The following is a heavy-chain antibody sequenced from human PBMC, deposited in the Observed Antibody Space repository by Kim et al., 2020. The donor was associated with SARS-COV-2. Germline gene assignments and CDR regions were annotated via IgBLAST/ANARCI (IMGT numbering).Heavy chain of an antibody. CDR3: ARSEGCSSWHHFDP. J-gene: IGHJ5*02. D-gene: IGHD6-13*01. CDR2: TYHSGST. V-gene: IGHV4-59*01. CDR1: GDSISYYY. Sequence: SETLSLTCTVSGDSISYYYCCWIRQPPGKGLEWIGYTYHSGSTNYNPSLKSRVPISADTSKYQSSLELTSVTAADTDASYCARSEGCSSWHHFDPWGHGT.